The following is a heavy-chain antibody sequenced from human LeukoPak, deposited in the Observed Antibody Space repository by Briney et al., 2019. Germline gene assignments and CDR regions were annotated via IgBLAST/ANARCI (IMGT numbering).Heavy chain of an antibody. CDR3: ARDAYSSSWYGVDY. CDR1: GFTVSSNY. Sequence: GGSLRLSCAASGFTVSSNYVSWVRQAPGKGLEWVSVIYSGGSTYYADSVKGRFTISRDNSKNTLYLQMNSLRAEDTAVYYCARDAYSSSWYGVDYWGQGTLVTVSS. J-gene: IGHJ4*02. CDR2: IYSGGST. V-gene: IGHV3-66*01. D-gene: IGHD6-13*01.